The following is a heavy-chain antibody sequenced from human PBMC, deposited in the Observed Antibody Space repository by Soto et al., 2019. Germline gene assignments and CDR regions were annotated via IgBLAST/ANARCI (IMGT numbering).Heavy chain of an antibody. V-gene: IGHV4-59*01. D-gene: IGHD3-10*01. CDR2: IYYSGST. CDR1: GGSISSYY. CDR3: ARGRITMDASIDY. Sequence: QVQLQESGPGLVKPSETLSLTCTVSGGSISSYYWSWIRQPPGKGLEWIGYIYYSGSTNYNPSLKSRVTISVDTSKNQFSLKLSSVTAGDTAVYYCARGRITMDASIDYWGQGTLVTVSS. J-gene: IGHJ4*02.